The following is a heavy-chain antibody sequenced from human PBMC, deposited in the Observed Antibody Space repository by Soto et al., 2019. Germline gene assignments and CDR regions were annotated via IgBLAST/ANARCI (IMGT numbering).Heavy chain of an antibody. J-gene: IGHJ6*02. V-gene: IGHV1-69*04. CDR2: IIPILGIA. CDR3: ARDVAVADYYYYGMDV. D-gene: IGHD6-19*01. Sequence: SVKVSCKASGYTFTSYGISLARQAPGQGLEWMGRIIPILGIANYAQKFQGRVTITADKSTSTAYMELSSLRSEDTAVYYCARDVAVADYYYYGMDVWGQGTTVTVSS. CDR1: GYTFTSYG.